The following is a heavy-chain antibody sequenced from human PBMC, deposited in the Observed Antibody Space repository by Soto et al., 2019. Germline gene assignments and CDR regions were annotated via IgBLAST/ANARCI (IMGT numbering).Heavy chain of an antibody. CDR1: GFTFSTAW. Sequence: GGSLRLSCAASGFTFSTAWMIWVRQAPGKGLEWVGHIKNKGDGEATNYAAPVKGRFSISRDDSTNTHFLQMDSLNSEDTAVYYCAADIPTAGGGEFDYWGQGA. V-gene: IGHV3-15*01. CDR2: IKNKGDGEAT. D-gene: IGHD2-21*01. CDR3: AADIPTAGGGEFDY. J-gene: IGHJ4*02.